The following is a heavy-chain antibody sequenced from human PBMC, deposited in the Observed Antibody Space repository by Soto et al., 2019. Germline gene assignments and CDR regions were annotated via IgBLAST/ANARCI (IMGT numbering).Heavy chain of an antibody. V-gene: IGHV3-64*04. CDR1: GFTFSINA. J-gene: IGHJ6*03. D-gene: IGHD2-8*01. CDR2: ISNNGNNT. CDR3: ARVRGCTNGVCPPGSLYMDV. Sequence: HPGGSLRLSCSASGFTFSINAMHWVRQAPGKGLEYVSGISNNGNNTYYADSVKGRFTISRDNSKNSLYLQMNSLRAEDTAVYYCARVRGCTNGVCPPGSLYMDVWGKGTTVTVSS.